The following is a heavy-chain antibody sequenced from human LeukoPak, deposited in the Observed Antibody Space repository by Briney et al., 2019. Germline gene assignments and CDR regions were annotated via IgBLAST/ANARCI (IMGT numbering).Heavy chain of an antibody. CDR3: ARSSIVGATKGGFDY. D-gene: IGHD1-26*01. CDR2: IYYSGST. CDR1: GGSISSGDYY. J-gene: IGHJ4*02. V-gene: IGHV4-30-4*08. Sequence: PSETLSLTCTVSGGSISSGDYYWSWIRQPPGKGLEWIGYIYYSGSTYYNPSLKSRVTISVDTSKNQFSLKLSSVTAADTAVYYCARSSIVGATKGGFDYWGQGTLVTVSS.